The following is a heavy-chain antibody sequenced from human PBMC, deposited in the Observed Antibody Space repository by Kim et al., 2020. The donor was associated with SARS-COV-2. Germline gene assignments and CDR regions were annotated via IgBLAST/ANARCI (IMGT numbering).Heavy chain of an antibody. J-gene: IGHJ4*02. D-gene: IGHD3-22*01. V-gene: IGHV3-15*01. Sequence: APVKGRFTISRDDSKNTLYLQMNSLKTEDTAVYYCTSKVYYYDSSGNFDYWGQGTLVTVSS. CDR3: TSKVYYYDSSGNFDY.